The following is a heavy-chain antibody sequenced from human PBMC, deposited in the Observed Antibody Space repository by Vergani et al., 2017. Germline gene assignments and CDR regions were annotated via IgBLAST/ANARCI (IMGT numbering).Heavy chain of an antibody. CDR2: INSDGSST. CDR1: GFTFSSYW. V-gene: IGHV3-74*01. Sequence: EVQLVESGGGLVQPGGSLSLSCAASGFTFSSYWMHWVRQAPGKGLVWVSRINSDGSSTSYADSVKGRFTISRDNAKNTLYLQMNSLRAEDTAVYYCARDPSLTDYYYYGMDVWGQGTTVTVSS. J-gene: IGHJ6*02. CDR3: ARDPSLTDYYYYGMDV.